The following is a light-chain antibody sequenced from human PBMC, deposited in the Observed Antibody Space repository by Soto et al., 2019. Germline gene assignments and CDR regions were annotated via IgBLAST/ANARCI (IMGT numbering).Light chain of an antibody. Sequence: ETVLTQSPGTVSLSPGESATLSCRASQSVAKSYLAWFQHKPGQAPRLLIHDASSRATGIPDRFSGSGSGTDFTLTVSRLEPEDFAVYYCHQYADSPLTFGGGTRLEIK. V-gene: IGKV3-20*01. CDR2: DAS. CDR3: HQYADSPLT. J-gene: IGKJ5*01. CDR1: QSVAKSY.